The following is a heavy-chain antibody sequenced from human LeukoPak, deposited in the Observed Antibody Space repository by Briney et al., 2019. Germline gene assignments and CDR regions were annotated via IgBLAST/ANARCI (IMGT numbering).Heavy chain of an antibody. CDR2: LYSAGST. J-gene: IGHJ4*02. Sequence: GGSLRLSCAASGFIVSNNFMSWVRQAPGKGLEWVSVLYSAGSTFYVDSVKGRFTISRDNSKNMLFLQMNSLRVEDTAIYYCAGSPWDGIRGVGSDYLDYWGRGTLVTVSS. CDR1: GFIVSNNF. CDR3: AGSPWDGIRGVGSDYLDY. D-gene: IGHD1-26*01. V-gene: IGHV3-53*01.